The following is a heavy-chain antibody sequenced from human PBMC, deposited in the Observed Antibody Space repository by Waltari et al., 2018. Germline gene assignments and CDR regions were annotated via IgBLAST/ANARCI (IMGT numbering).Heavy chain of an antibody. CDR1: GGSFSGYY. Sequence: QVQLQQWGAGLLKPSATLSLTCAVYGGSFSGYYWSWIRQPPGTGLEWIGEINHSGRTNYNPSLKSRVTISVDTSKNQFSLKLSSVTAADTAVYYCARGSVRRWGLVPAARVQYFQHWGQGTLVTVSS. D-gene: IGHD2-2*01. CDR3: ARGSVRRWGLVPAARVQYFQH. CDR2: INHSGRT. V-gene: IGHV4-34*01. J-gene: IGHJ1*01.